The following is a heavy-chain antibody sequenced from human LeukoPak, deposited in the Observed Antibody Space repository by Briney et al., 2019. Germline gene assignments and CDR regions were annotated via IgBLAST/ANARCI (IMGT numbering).Heavy chain of an antibody. CDR1: GFTFSDFY. Sequence: GGSLRLSCAASGFTFSDFYMSWIRQAPGKGLEWVSSISGNSIYTNYADSVKGRFTISRDNAKNTLYLQMSSLRVEDTAVYYCARVTSLTGTIFDSWGQGTLVTVSS. CDR3: ARVTSLTGTIFDS. CDR2: ISGNSIYT. J-gene: IGHJ4*02. V-gene: IGHV3-11*06. D-gene: IGHD1-7*01.